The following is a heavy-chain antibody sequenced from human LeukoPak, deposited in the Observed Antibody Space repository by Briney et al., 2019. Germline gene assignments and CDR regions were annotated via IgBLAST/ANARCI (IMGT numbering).Heavy chain of an antibody. CDR2: INHSGST. CDR1: GRSFSGYY. Sequence: SETLSLTCAVYGRSFSGYYWSRIRQPPGKGLEWIGEINHSGSTTYNPSLKSRVTISVDTSKNQFSLKLSSVTAADTAVYYCARTYYYDSSVPAFDPWGQGTLVTVSS. D-gene: IGHD3-22*01. J-gene: IGHJ5*02. V-gene: IGHV4-34*01. CDR3: ARTYYYDSSVPAFDP.